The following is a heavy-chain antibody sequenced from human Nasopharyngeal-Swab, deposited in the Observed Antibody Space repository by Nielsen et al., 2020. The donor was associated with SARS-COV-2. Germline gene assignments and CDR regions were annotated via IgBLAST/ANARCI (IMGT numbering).Heavy chain of an antibody. J-gene: IGHJ4*02. CDR3: ARGDSSGWYYDY. CDR1: GFTFSDYY. Sequence: GGSLRLSCAASGFTFSDYYMSWVRQTPGKGLEWVSGISWNAAGTGYADSVKGRFTISRDNTKNSLYLQMNSLRVEDTALYHCARGDSSGWYYDYWGQGTLVTVSS. D-gene: IGHD6-19*01. CDR2: ISWNAAGT. V-gene: IGHV3-20*01.